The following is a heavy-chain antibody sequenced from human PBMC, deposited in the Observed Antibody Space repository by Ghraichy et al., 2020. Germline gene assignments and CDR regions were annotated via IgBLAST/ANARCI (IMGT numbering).Heavy chain of an antibody. D-gene: IGHD3-3*01. V-gene: IGHV3-21*01. Sequence: GGSLRLSCAASGFTLSSYSMTWVRQAPGKGLEWVSSISSGSSYIYYADSVKGRFTISRDNAKNSLYLQMNSLRAEDTAVYYCARDTDKGRSWSGDPWGQGTLVTVSS. J-gene: IGHJ5*02. CDR2: ISSGSSYI. CDR3: ARDTDKGRSWSGDP. CDR1: GFTLSSYS.